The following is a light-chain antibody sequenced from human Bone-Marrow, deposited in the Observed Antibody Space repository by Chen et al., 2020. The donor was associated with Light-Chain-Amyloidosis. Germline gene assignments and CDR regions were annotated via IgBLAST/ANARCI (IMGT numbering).Light chain of an antibody. CDR3: QQYYSIPGT. Sequence: DIVMTQSPDSLAVSLGERATINCKSSQSVFYSSNNNNYLAWYQQKPGQPPKLLIYWASTRDSGVPDRFSGSGSVTDFTLTISSLQAEDVAGYYRQQYYSIPGTFGPGTKVDIK. CDR1: QSVFYSSNNNNY. CDR2: WAS. J-gene: IGKJ3*01. V-gene: IGKV4-1*01.